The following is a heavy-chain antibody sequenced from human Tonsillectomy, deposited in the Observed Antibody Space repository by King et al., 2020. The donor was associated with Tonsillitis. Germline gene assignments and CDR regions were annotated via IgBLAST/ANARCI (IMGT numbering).Heavy chain of an antibody. J-gene: IGHJ4*02. V-gene: IGHV4-30-4*01. CDR3: ARGNYDYLWGSYRYLDY. Sequence: QLQESGPGLVKPSQTLSLTCTVSGGSISNDDYYWSWIRQPPGKGLEWIGYMYYRGSTYYNPSLKSRVTISVDTSKNQFSLKLNSVTAADTAVYFCARGNYDYLWGSYRYLDYWGLGTLVTVSS. CDR1: GGSISNDDYY. D-gene: IGHD3-16*02. CDR2: MYYRGST.